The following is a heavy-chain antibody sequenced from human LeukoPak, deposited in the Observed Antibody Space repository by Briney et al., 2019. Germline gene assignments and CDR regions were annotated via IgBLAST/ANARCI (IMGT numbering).Heavy chain of an antibody. D-gene: IGHD6-19*01. CDR1: GFTFRNYA. V-gene: IGHV3-30*02. Sequence: GESLRLSCAASGFTFRNYAMHWVRQAPGKGLEWVAIIGYDGDNKYYADSVKGRFTISRDNSKNTLSLQMNSLRGEDTADYYCAKDPSTLYSSGLDFWGQGTLVTVSS. J-gene: IGHJ4*02. CDR3: AKDPSTLYSSGLDF. CDR2: IGYDGDNK.